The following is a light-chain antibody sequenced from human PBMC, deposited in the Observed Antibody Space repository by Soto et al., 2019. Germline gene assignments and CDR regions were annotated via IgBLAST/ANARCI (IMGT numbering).Light chain of an antibody. Sequence: EIVMTQSPATLSVSPGERATLSCRASESVSSKLAWYQQKPGQAPRLLIYGASTRATGIPARFSGSGSGTEFTLTISSLQSEDFGVYYCQQYNNWRTFGQGTKVDIK. CDR1: ESVSSK. CDR3: QQYNNWRT. V-gene: IGKV3-15*01. CDR2: GAS. J-gene: IGKJ1*01.